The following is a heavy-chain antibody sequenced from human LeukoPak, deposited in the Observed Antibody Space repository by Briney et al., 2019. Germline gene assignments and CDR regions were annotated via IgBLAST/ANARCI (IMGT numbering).Heavy chain of an antibody. D-gene: IGHD6-13*01. J-gene: IGHJ6*02. CDR3: ARDGSRDSSSWYFELGYYYYGMDV. CDR2: ISAYNGNT. Sequence: ASVKVSCKASGYTFTSYGISWVRQAPGQGLEWMGWISAYNGNTNYAQKLQGRVTMTTDTSTSTAYMELRSLRSDDTAVYYCARDGSRDSSSWYFELGYYYYGMDVWGQGTTVTVSS. CDR1: GYTFTSYG. V-gene: IGHV1-18*01.